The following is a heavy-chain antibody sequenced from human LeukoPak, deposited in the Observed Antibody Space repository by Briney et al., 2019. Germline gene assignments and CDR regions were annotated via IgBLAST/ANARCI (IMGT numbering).Heavy chain of an antibody. J-gene: IGHJ4*02. CDR1: GGSISNGDYF. CDR2: MSISGSS. Sequence: SQTLSLTCTVSGGSISNGDYFWSWIRQPAGKGLEWIGRMSISGSSNYNPSLKSRVTISADTSKNQFFLKFSSVTAADTAMYYCAADPLWSAGAYWGQGTLVTVSS. V-gene: IGHV4-61*02. CDR3: AADPLWSAGAY. D-gene: IGHD3-10*01.